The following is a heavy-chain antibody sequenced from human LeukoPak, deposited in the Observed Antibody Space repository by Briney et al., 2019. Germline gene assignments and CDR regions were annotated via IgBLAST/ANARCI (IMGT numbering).Heavy chain of an antibody. CDR3: ARAQAVAGTKQVGY. V-gene: IGHV1-18*01. Sequence: ASVKVSCKASGYTFTSYGISWVRQAPGQGLECMGWISAYNGNTNYAQTLQGRVTMTRDTSISTAYMELSRLRSDDTAVYYCARAQAVAGTKQVGYWGQGTLVTVSS. CDR2: ISAYNGNT. CDR1: GYTFTSYG. J-gene: IGHJ4*02. D-gene: IGHD6-19*01.